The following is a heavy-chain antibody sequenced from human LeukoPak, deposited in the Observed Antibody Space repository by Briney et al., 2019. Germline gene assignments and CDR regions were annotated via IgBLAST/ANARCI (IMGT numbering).Heavy chain of an antibody. J-gene: IGHJ5*02. CDR1: AFTFSSYS. CDR2: ISSSSSYI. D-gene: IGHD3-10*01. CDR3: AKNPTSRRITGWFDP. Sequence: GGSLRLSCAASAFTFSSYSMNWVRQAPGKGLEWVSSISSSSSYIYYADSVKGRFTISRGNAKNSLYLQMNSLRAEDTAVYYCAKNPTSRRITGWFDPWGQGTLVTVSS. V-gene: IGHV3-21*01.